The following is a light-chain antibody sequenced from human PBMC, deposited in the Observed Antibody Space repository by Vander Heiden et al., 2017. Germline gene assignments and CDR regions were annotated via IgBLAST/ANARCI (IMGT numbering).Light chain of an antibody. Sequence: DSVMTESPDPLAVSLGERATINCKSSQSVLYSSNNKNYLAWYQQKPGQPPKLLIYWASTRESGVPDRFSGSGSGTDFTLTISSLQAEDVAVYYCQQYYSTPPTFGAGTKVDIK. CDR3: QQYYSTPPT. CDR1: QSVLYSSNNKNY. V-gene: IGKV4-1*01. J-gene: IGKJ3*01. CDR2: WAS.